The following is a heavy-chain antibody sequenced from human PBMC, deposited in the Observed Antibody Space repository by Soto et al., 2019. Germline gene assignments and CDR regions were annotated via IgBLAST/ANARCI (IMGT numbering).Heavy chain of an antibody. D-gene: IGHD6-13*01. J-gene: IGHJ6*02. CDR3: ARGPSATDIAAARRGGDYYGMDV. V-gene: IGHV1-18*01. Sequence: ASVKVSCKASGYTFTSYGISWVRQAPGQGLEWMGWISAYNGNTNYAQKLQGRVTMTTDTSTSTAYMELRSLRSDDTAVYYCARGPSATDIAAARRGGDYYGMDVWGQGTTVTVSS. CDR2: ISAYNGNT. CDR1: GYTFTSYG.